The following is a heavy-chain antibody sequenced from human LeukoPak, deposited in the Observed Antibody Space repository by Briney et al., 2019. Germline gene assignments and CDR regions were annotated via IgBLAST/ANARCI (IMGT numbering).Heavy chain of an antibody. CDR3: ARQVIDNCNYGTARRYYFDY. Sequence: APGEVSCKAAGATVSRYAISWGRQAPGQGGGWWGRIIPILGIADYAQKYQGRVTITADNSTSTAYMELSSLRSEDTAVYYCARQVIDNCNYGTARRYYFDYWGQGTLVTVSS. CDR2: IIPILGIA. CDR1: GATVSRYA. J-gene: IGHJ4*02. D-gene: IGHD4-11*01. V-gene: IGHV1-69*04.